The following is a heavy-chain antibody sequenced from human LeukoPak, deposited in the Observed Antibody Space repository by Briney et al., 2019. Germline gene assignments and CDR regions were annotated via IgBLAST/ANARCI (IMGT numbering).Heavy chain of an antibody. V-gene: IGHV2-5*01. CDR2: IYWNDDK. CDR3: AHLAAAGIDIYYYGMDV. Sequence: SGPTLVKPTQTLTLTCTFSGFSLSTSGVGVGWIRQPPGKALEWLALIYWNDDKRYSPSLKSRLTITKDTSKNQVVLTMTNMDPVDTATYYCAHLAAAGIDIYYYGMDVWGQGTTVIVSS. D-gene: IGHD6-13*01. CDR1: GFSLSTSGVG. J-gene: IGHJ6*02.